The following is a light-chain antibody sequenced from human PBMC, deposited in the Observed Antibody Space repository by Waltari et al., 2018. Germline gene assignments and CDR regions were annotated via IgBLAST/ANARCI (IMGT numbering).Light chain of an antibody. CDR3: SSYTSSSSRV. Sequence: QSPLPPPAPFSGSPGQSSPPPCTGSSCDILGYNYFSWYQQHRGKAPKLMIYDVSKRPSGVSNRFAGTKSGNTVSLTIAGLQTVDEADYYCSSYTSSSSRVFGTGTKVTVL. V-gene: IGLV2-14*01. CDR1: SCDILGYNY. CDR2: DVS. J-gene: IGLJ1*01.